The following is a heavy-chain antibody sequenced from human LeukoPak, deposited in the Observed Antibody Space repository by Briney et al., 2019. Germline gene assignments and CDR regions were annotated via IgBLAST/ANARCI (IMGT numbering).Heavy chain of an antibody. V-gene: IGHV1-2*02. CDR2: INPNSGRT. J-gene: IGHJ5*02. Sequence: ASVKVSCKASGYTFTGYYMNWVRQAPGQGLEWMEWINPNSGRTNYAHNFQGRVTLTRDPSISTAYMELTGLTSNDTGVYYCARTREYSSTWFFPPFDPWGQGTLVTVSS. CDR1: GYTFTGYY. CDR3: ARTREYSSTWFFPPFDP. D-gene: IGHD6-13*01.